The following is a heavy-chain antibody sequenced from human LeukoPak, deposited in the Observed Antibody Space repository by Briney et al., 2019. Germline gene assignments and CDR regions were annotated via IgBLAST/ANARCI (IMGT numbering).Heavy chain of an antibody. CDR3: ARLTDSPTYYDDTSAYYYYFDY. CDR1: GGSISSSSYY. D-gene: IGHD3-22*01. V-gene: IGHV4-39*07. J-gene: IGHJ4*02. CDR2: IYYSGST. Sequence: SETLSLTCTVSGGSISSSSYYWGWIRQPPGKGREWIGSIYYSGSTYYNPSLKSRVTISVDTSKNQFSLRLTSVTAADTAVYFCARLTDSPTYYDDTSAYYYYFDYWGQGTQVTVSS.